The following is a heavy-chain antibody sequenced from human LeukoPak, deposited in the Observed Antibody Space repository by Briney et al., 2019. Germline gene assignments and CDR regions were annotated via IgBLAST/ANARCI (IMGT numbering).Heavy chain of an antibody. CDR3: ARDRDSGGWYEGFDY. CDR2: IYSGGST. J-gene: IGHJ4*02. Sequence: GGSLRLSCAASGFTVSSNYMSWVRQAPGKGLEWVSVIYSGGSTYYADSVKGRFTISRDNSKNTLYLQMNSLRADDTAVYYCARDRDSGGWYEGFDYWGQGTLVTVSS. V-gene: IGHV3-66*01. D-gene: IGHD6-19*01. CDR1: GFTVSSNY.